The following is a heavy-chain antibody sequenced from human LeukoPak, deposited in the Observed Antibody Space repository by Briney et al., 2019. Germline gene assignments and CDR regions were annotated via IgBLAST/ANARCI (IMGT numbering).Heavy chain of an antibody. J-gene: IGHJ4*02. D-gene: IGHD5-12*01. CDR2: IWVDGINK. V-gene: IGHV3-33*01. CDR3: ARSVDIDY. CDR1: GFSFSSYG. Sequence: GGSLRLSCAASGFSFSSYGMHWVRQAPGKGPEWVTVIWVDGINKYYTDSVRGRFTISRDNAKNSLYLQMDSLRAEDTAVYYCARSVDIDYWGQGTLVTVSS.